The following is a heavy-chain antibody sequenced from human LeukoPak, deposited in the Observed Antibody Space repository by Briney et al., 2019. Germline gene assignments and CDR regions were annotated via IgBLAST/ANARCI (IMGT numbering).Heavy chain of an antibody. V-gene: IGHV3-23*01. CDR2: ITGSGGST. J-gene: IGHJ4*02. CDR3: ANRDPSSWYVY. Sequence: GGSLRLSCAASGFTFSSYWMHWVRQAPGKGLEWVSAITGSGGSTYYADSVKGRFTISRDNSKNTLYLQMNSLRAEDTAVYYCANRDPSSWYVYWGQGTLVTVSS. CDR1: GFTFSSYW. D-gene: IGHD6-13*01.